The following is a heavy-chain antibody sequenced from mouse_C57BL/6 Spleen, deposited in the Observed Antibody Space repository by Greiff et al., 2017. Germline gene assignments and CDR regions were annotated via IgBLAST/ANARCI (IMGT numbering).Heavy chain of an antibody. CDR2: INYDGSST. V-gene: IGHV5-16*01. D-gene: IGHD1-1*01. CDR1: GFTFSDYY. J-gene: IGHJ4*01. Sequence: EVKLVESEGGLVQPGSSMKLSCTASGFTFSDYYMAWVRQVPEKGLEWVANINYDGSSTYYLDSLKSRFIISRDNAKNILYLQMSSLKSEDTATYYCARDRDYGSSYYAMGYWGQGTSVTVS. CDR3: ARDRDYGSSYYAMGY.